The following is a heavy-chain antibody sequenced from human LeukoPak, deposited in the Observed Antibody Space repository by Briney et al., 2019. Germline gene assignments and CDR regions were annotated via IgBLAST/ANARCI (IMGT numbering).Heavy chain of an antibody. D-gene: IGHD2-2*01. CDR2: IIPIFGTA. Sequence: ASVKVSCKASGGTSSSYAISWVRQAPGQGLEWMGGIIPIFGTANYAQKFQGRVTITTDESTSTAYMELSSLRSEDTAVYYCARVSSTRYYYYYMDVWGKGTTVTVSS. J-gene: IGHJ6*03. CDR3: ARVSSTRYYYYYMDV. V-gene: IGHV1-69*05. CDR1: GGTSSSYA.